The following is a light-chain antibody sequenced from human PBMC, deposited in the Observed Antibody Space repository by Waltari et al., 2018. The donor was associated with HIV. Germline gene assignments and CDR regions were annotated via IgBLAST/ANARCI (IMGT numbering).Light chain of an antibody. CDR2: GAS. CDR1: QSVSSSF. Sequence: VLTQSPGTLSLSPGERATLPCRASQSVSSSFLAWYQQKPGQAPRLLIYGASNRATGIPDRFSGSGSGTDFTLTINRLEPEDFAVYYCQQYDTSLGSFGQGTKLEIK. V-gene: IGKV3-20*01. CDR3: QQYDTSLGS. J-gene: IGKJ2*03.